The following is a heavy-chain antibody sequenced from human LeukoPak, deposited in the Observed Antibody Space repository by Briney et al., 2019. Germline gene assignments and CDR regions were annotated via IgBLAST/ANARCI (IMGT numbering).Heavy chain of an antibody. CDR3: ARDNSSRWPQLPYYYYYYGMDV. J-gene: IGHJ6*02. CDR1: GYTFTSYG. CDR2: ISAYNGNT. V-gene: IGHV1-18*01. Sequence: ASVKVSCKASGYTFTSYGISWVRQAPGQGLEWMGWISAYNGNTNYAQKLQGRVTMTTDTSTSTAYMELRSLRSDDTAVYYCARDNSSRWPQLPYYYYYYGMDVWGQGTTVTVSS. D-gene: IGHD2/OR15-2a*01.